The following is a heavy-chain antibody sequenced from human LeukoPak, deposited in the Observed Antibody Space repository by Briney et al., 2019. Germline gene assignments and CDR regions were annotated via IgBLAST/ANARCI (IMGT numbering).Heavy chain of an antibody. V-gene: IGHV1-46*01. J-gene: IGHJ4*02. D-gene: IGHD1-26*01. Sequence: ASVKVSCKASGYTFTSYYMHWVRQAPGRGLEWMGIINPSGGSTSYAQKFQGRVTMTRDTSTSTVYMELSSLRSEDTAVYYCARARAAGGATTEYAYWGQGTLVTVSS. CDR1: GYTFTSYY. CDR3: ARARAAGGATTEYAY. CDR2: INPSGGST.